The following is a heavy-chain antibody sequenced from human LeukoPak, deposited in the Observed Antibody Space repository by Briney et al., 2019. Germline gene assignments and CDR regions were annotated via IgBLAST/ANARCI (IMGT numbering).Heavy chain of an antibody. V-gene: IGHV3-21*01. CDR1: GFTFSSYS. CDR2: ISSSSSYI. CDR3: ARGGLVSQDDFDY. Sequence: GGSLGLSCAASGFTFSSYSMNWVRQAPGKGLEWVSSISSSSSYIYYADSVKGRFTISRDNAKNSLYLQMNSLRAEDTAVYYCARGGLVSQDDFDYWGQGTLVTVSS. D-gene: IGHD3/OR15-3a*01. J-gene: IGHJ4*02.